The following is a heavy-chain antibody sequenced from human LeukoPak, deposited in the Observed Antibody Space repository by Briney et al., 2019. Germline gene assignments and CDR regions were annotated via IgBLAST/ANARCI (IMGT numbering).Heavy chain of an antibody. V-gene: IGHV3-48*03. D-gene: IGHD1-7*01. CDR3: VRDGGFPGTTGTFEI. J-gene: IGHJ3*02. CDR2: ISSTGSTK. Sequence: GGSLRLSCAASGFSFRSYEMKWVRQAPEKGLEWVSYISSTGSTKYYADSVKGRFTISRDNDMDSVYLQMNSLRVEDTGVYYCVRDGGFPGTTGTFEIWGQGTMVSASS. CDR1: GFSFRSYE.